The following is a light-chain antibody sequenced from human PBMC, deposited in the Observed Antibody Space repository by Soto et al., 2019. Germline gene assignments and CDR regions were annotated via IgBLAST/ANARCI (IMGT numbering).Light chain of an antibody. J-gene: IGLJ1*01. CDR2: EVH. CDR3: GSYTMKTRYV. Sequence: QSALAQPASVSGSPGQSVTISCTGTTSDVGTYNLVSWYQQHPGKAPKLMIYEVHNRPSGVSDRFSGSKSGNTASLTISGVQSEDEADYYCGSYTMKTRYVFGTGTKVTVL. CDR1: TSDVGTYNL. V-gene: IGLV2-14*02.